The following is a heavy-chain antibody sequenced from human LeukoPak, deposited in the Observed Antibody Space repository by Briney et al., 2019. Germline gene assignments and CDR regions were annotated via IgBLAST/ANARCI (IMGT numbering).Heavy chain of an antibody. D-gene: IGHD1-14*01. V-gene: IGHV4-39*07. J-gene: IGHJ4*02. CDR2: IYYSGST. Sequence: PSETLSLTCTVSGGSISSSSYYWGWIRQPPGKGLEWIGSIYYSGSTYYNPSLKSRVTISVDTSKNQFSLKLSSVTAADTAVYYCASKRAAEYYFDYWGQGTLVTVSS. CDR1: GGSISSSSYY. CDR3: ASKRAAEYYFDY.